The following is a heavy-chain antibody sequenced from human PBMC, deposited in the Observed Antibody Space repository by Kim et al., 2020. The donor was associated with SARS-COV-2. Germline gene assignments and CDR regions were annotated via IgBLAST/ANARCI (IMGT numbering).Heavy chain of an antibody. CDR2: IWYDGSNK. D-gene: IGHD3-10*01. CDR1: GFTFSSYG. Sequence: GGSLRLSCAASGFTFSSYGMHWVRQAPGKGLEWVAVIWYDGSNKYYADSVKGRFTISRDNSKNTLYLQMNSLRAEDTAVYYCARGNYYGSGSYFDYWGQGTLVTVSS. J-gene: IGHJ4*02. CDR3: ARGNYYGSGSYFDY. V-gene: IGHV3-33*01.